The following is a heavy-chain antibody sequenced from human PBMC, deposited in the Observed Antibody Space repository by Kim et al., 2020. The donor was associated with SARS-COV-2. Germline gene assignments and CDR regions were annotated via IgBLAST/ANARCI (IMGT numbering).Heavy chain of an antibody. Sequence: SVKGRFTISRDNAKNSLYLQMNSLRAEDTAVYYCASKTIFGVVTNKPFDYWGQGTLVTVSS. CDR3: ASKTIFGVVTNKPFDY. V-gene: IGHV3-48*03. J-gene: IGHJ4*02. D-gene: IGHD3-3*01.